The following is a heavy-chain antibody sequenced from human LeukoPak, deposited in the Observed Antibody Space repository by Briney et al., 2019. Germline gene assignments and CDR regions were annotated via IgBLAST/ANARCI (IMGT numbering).Heavy chain of an antibody. J-gene: IGHJ4*02. D-gene: IGHD6-19*01. CDR2: INHSGNT. CDR1: GGSFSGYY. CDR3: ARGQTAVAGSTTLFDY. V-gene: IGHV4-34*01. Sequence: SETLSLTCAVYGGSFSGYYWSWIRQPPGKGLEWIGEINHSGNTNYNPSLKSRVTISVDTSKNHFSLKLSSVTAADTAVYYCARGQTAVAGSTTLFDYWGQGTLVTVSS.